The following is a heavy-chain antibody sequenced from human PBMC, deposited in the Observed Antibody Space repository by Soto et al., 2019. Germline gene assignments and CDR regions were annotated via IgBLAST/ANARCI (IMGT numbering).Heavy chain of an antibody. CDR1: GGSISSYY. Sequence: SETLSLTCTVSGGSISSYYWSWIRQPPGKGLEFIGYIYYTGSTNYKPSFKSRVTISVDTPKNQFSLKLSSVTSADTAVYCCARDLGDGYHFDYWGQGTLVTVSS. CDR3: ARDLGDGYHFDY. CDR2: IYYTGST. D-gene: IGHD5-12*01. V-gene: IGHV4-59*01. J-gene: IGHJ4*02.